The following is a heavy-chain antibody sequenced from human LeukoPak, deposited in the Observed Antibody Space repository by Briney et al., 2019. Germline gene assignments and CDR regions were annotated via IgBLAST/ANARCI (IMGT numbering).Heavy chain of an antibody. CDR1: GYTFTSYD. D-gene: IGHD6-13*01. Sequence: ASVKVSCKASGYTFTSYDINWVRQATGQGLEWMGWMNPNSGNTGYAQKFQGRVTMTRNTSISTAYMELSSLRSEDTAVYYCARDRGQQLVLKGVSYYYYYGMDVWGQGTTVTVSS. V-gene: IGHV1-8*01. CDR2: MNPNSGNT. CDR3: ARDRGQQLVLKGVSYYYYYGMDV. J-gene: IGHJ6*02.